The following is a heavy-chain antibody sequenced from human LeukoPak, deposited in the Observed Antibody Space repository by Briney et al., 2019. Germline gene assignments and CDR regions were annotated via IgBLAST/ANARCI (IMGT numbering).Heavy chain of an antibody. Sequence: GGSLRLSCAASGFTFSSYAMSWVRQAPGKGLEWVSAISGSGGSTYYADSVKGRFTISRDNSKNTLYLQMNSLRAEDTAVYYCAKRGYGSSGYQSDYWGQGTLVTVSS. D-gene: IGHD3-22*01. J-gene: IGHJ4*02. CDR3: AKRGYGSSGYQSDY. CDR1: GFTFSSYA. CDR2: ISGSGGST. V-gene: IGHV3-23*01.